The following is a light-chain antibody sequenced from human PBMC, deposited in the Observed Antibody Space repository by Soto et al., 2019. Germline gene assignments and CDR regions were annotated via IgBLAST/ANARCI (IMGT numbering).Light chain of an antibody. J-gene: IGLJ1*01. CDR1: SSDVGGFNF. CDR2: DVS. Sequence: QSVLTQPASVSGSPGHSITISCTGTSSDVGGFNFVSWYQQPPGKAPKLMIYDVSHRPSGVSNRFSGSKSGNTASLTISGLQAEDEGDYYRSSYTTSSTIVFGTGTKVTV. V-gene: IGLV2-14*01. CDR3: SSYTTSSTIV.